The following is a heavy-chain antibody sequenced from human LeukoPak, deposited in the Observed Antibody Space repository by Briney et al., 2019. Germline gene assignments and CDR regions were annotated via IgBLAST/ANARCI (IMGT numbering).Heavy chain of an antibody. Sequence: PGGSLRLSCTVSGFTVSSNSMSWVRQAPGKGLEWDSFIYSDNKHYSDSVKGGFTISRDNSKNTLYLQMNRQRAEDTAVYYCARRAGAYSHPYDYWGQGTLVTVSS. V-gene: IGHV3-53*01. CDR1: GFTVSSNS. J-gene: IGHJ4*02. CDR3: ARRAGAYSHPYDY. CDR2: IYSDNK. D-gene: IGHD4/OR15-4a*01.